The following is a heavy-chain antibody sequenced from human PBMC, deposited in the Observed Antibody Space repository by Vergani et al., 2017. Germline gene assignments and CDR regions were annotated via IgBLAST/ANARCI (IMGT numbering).Heavy chain of an antibody. CDR2: IRYDGGDK. V-gene: IGHV3-30*02. D-gene: IGHD2-8*01. Sequence: VQLVESGGGLVKPGGSLRLSCAASGFTFSDFSMSWVRHSPDRGLEWVAFIRYDGGDKYYVDSVKGRFTISRDNTNNSLFLQLRSLRAEDAAVYYCARDCTSGGCPDNYGMDVWGQGATVTVSS. J-gene: IGHJ6*02. CDR3: ARDCTSGGCPDNYGMDV. CDR1: GFTFSDFS.